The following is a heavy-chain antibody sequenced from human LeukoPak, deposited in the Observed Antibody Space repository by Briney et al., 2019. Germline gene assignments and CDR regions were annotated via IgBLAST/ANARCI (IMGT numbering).Heavy chain of an antibody. CDR1: GFTFSSYS. D-gene: IGHD3-10*01. Sequence: GGSLRLSCAASGFTFSSYSMNWVRQAPGKGLEWVSSISSSSSYIYYADSVKGRFTISRDNAKNSLYPQMNSLRAEDTAVYYCARWFVAAYFDYWGQGTLVTVSS. V-gene: IGHV3-21*01. CDR3: ARWFVAAYFDY. CDR2: ISSSSSYI. J-gene: IGHJ4*02.